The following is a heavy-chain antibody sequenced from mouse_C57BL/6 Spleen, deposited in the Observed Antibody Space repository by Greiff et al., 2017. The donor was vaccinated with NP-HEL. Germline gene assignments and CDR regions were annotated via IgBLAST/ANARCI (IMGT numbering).Heavy chain of an antibody. J-gene: IGHJ4*01. Sequence: EVMLVESGGGLVKPGGSLKLSCAASGFTFSSYAMSWVRQTPEKRLEWVATISDGGSYTYYPDNVKGRFTFSRDNAKNNLYLQMSHLKSEDTAMYYCAREDDDYDGDYYAMDYWGQGTSVTVSS. CDR1: GFTFSSYA. V-gene: IGHV5-4*01. CDR3: AREDDDYDGDYYAMDY. D-gene: IGHD2-4*01. CDR2: ISDGGSYT.